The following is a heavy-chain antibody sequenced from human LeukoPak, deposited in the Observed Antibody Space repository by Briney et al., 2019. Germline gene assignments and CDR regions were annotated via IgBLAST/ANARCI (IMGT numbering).Heavy chain of an antibody. CDR2: ISSSGKSGDKT. CDR1: GLSFSNYA. Sequence: GGSLRLSCAASGLSFSNYAMTWVRQAPGKGLEWVSTISSSGKSGDKTYYEDSVKGRFTISRDNSKNTLYLQVNRLRAEDTAMYYCLRGGWGSLLDYWGQGTLVTVSS. J-gene: IGHJ4*02. V-gene: IGHV3-23*01. D-gene: IGHD2-21*01. CDR3: LRGGWGSLLDY.